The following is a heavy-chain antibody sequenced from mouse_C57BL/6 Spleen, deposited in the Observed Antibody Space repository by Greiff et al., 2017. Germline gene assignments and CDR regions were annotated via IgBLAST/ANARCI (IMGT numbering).Heavy chain of an antibody. CDR2: INPNNGGT. CDR3: ANTYYYAMDY. V-gene: IGHV1-26*01. CDR1: GYTFTDYY. Sequence: EVKLQQSGPELVKPGASVKISCKASGYTFTDYYMNWVKQSHGKSLEWIGDINPNNGGTSYNQKFKGKATLTVDKSSSTAYMELRSLTSEDSAVYYCANTYYYAMDYWGQGTSVTVSS. J-gene: IGHJ4*01.